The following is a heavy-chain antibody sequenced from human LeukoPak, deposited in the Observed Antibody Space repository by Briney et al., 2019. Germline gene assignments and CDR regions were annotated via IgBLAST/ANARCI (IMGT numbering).Heavy chain of an antibody. CDR1: GFTFSSYW. CDR3: ARVSLRGYDFWSGYSHYYYYMDV. CDR2: IKQDGSEK. V-gene: IGHV3-7*03. D-gene: IGHD3-3*01. Sequence: GGSLRLSCAASGFTFSSYWMSWVRQAPGEGLEWVANIKQDGSEKYYVDSVKGRFTISRDNAKNSLYLQMNSLRAEDTALYYCARVSLRGYDFWSGYSHYYYYMDVWGKGTTVTVSS. J-gene: IGHJ6*03.